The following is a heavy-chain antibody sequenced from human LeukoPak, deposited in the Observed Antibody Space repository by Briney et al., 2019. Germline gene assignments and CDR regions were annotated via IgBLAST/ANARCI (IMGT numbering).Heavy chain of an antibody. Sequence: GGSLRLSCAASGFTFSSYVMSWVRQAPGKGLEWVSAISSSGGTTYYADSVKGRFTISRDNSKNTLYLQMNSLRAEDTAVYYRARNFYGDYNVFFDYWGQGTLVSVSS. CDR1: GFTFSSYV. V-gene: IGHV3-23*01. CDR2: ISSSGGTT. D-gene: IGHD4-17*01. CDR3: ARNFYGDYNVFFDY. J-gene: IGHJ4*02.